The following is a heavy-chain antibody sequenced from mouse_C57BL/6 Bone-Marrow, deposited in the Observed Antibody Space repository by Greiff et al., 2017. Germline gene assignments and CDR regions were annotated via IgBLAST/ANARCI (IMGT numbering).Heavy chain of an antibody. V-gene: IGHV1-55*01. CDR2: IYPGSGST. CDR1: GYTFTSYW. D-gene: IGHD2-4*01. J-gene: IGHJ3*01. CDR3: ARSYDYDGAWFAY. Sequence: VKLQQPWAELVKPGASVKMSCKASGYTFTSYWITWVKQRPGQGLEWIGDIYPGSGSTNYNEKFKSKATLTVDTSSSTAYMQLSSLTSEDSAVYYCARSYDYDGAWFAYWGQGTLVTVSA.